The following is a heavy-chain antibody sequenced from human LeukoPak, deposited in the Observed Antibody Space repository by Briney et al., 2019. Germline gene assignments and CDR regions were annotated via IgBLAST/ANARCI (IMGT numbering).Heavy chain of an antibody. CDR2: INHSGST. Sequence: SETLSLTCAVYGGSFSGYYWSWIRQPPGKGLEWIGEINHSGSTNYNPSLKSRVTISVDTSKNQFSLKLSSVTAADTAVYYCASWRLYYYDSSGYFSGWGQGTLVTVSS. J-gene: IGHJ4*02. D-gene: IGHD3-22*01. CDR1: GGSFSGYY. CDR3: ASWRLYYYDSSGYFSG. V-gene: IGHV4-34*01.